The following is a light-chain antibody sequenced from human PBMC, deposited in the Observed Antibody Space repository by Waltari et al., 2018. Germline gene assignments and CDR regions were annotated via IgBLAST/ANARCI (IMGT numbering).Light chain of an antibody. CDR2: DAS. V-gene: IGKV3-20*01. J-gene: IGKJ4*01. CDR3: HQYGSSPLT. Sequence: EIVLTQSPGTLSLSPGERATLSCRASQSVSSIYLAWYQQKPGQAPRLLIYDASNRATGIPDRFSGSGSGTDFTLTISRLEPEDFAVYYCHQYGSSPLTFGGGTKVEIK. CDR1: QSVSSIY.